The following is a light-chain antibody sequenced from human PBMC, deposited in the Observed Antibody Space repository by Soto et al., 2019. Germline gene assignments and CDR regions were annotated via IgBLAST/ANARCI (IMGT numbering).Light chain of an antibody. J-gene: IGKJ1*01. CDR3: QQYNSFPT. V-gene: IGKV1-5*03. CDR1: QSMSSW. CDR2: KAS. Sequence: DIQMTQSPSTLSASVGDRVTITCRASQSMSSWLAWYQQKPGKAPKLLIYKASSLESGVPSRFSGSGSGTEFTLTISSLQPDDLATYYCQQYNSFPTFGQGTKVEIK.